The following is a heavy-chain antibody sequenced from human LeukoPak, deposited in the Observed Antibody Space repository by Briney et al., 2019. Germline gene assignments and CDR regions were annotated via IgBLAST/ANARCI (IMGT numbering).Heavy chain of an antibody. CDR2: YYYGGST. D-gene: IGHD3-10*01. V-gene: IGHV4-59*01. J-gene: IGHJ4*02. CDR1: GASISNYY. Sequence: SETLPLTCTVSGASISNYYWTWIRQPPGKGLEWIGYYYYGGSTEYNPSLKSRVTISVDTFKNQFSLKLSSVTAADTAVYYCASRYGSGSYGFDFWGQGTLVTVFS. CDR3: ASRYGSGSYGFDF.